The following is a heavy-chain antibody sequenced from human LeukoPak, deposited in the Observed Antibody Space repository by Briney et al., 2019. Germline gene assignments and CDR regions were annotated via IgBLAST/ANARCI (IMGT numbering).Heavy chain of an antibody. CDR3: ARDTEDCSSTSCPYYYYYYMDV. D-gene: IGHD2-2*01. J-gene: IGHJ6*03. CDR2: IIPIFGTA. V-gene: IGHV1-69*13. CDR1: GGTFSSYA. Sequence: SVKVSCKASGGTFSSYAISWVRQAPGQGLEWMGGIIPIFGTANYAQKFQGRVTITADESTRTAYMELSSLRSEDTAVYYCARDTEDCSSTSCPYYYYYYMDVWGKGTTVTVSS.